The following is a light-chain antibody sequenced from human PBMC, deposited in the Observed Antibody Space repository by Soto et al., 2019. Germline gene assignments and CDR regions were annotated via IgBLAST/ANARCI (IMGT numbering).Light chain of an antibody. J-gene: IGKJ1*01. Sequence: IVLPQSPGTLSLSPGERATLSCRASQTGSNSYLAWYQQKSGQAPRLLIYGVSTRATGTPDRFSGSGSGTEFTLTISRLEPEDFAVYYCQQYGSSGTFGQGTKVDIK. CDR3: QQYGSSGT. CDR1: QTGSNSY. CDR2: GVS. V-gene: IGKV3-20*01.